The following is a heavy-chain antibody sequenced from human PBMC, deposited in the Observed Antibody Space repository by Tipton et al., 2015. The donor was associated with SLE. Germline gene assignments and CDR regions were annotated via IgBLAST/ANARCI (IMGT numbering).Heavy chain of an antibody. CDR2: IYYSGST. CDR1: GGSISSHY. Sequence: TLSLTCTVSGGSISSHYWSWIRQPPGKGLEWIGYIYYSGSTNYNPSLKSRVTISVDTSKNQFSLKLSSGTAADTAVYYCATSEPRGYSYGLYRYWGQGTLVTVSS. D-gene: IGHD5-18*01. V-gene: IGHV4-59*11. CDR3: ATSEPRGYSYGLYRY. J-gene: IGHJ4*02.